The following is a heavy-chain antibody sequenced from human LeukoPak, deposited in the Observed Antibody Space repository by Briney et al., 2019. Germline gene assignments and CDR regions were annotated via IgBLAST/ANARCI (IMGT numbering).Heavy chain of an antibody. CDR2: IKEDEIEI. D-gene: IGHD1-1*01. CDR3: ARRGTGHGMDV. CDR1: GFAFNSQT. V-gene: IGHV3-7*01. Sequence: PGGSLRLSCAASGFAFNSQTMSWVRQAPGKGLEWVASIKEDEIEIHYVDSVKGRFTISRDNAKNTLFLQMNSLRAEDTAVYYCARRGTGHGMDVWGQGTTVIVSS. J-gene: IGHJ6*02.